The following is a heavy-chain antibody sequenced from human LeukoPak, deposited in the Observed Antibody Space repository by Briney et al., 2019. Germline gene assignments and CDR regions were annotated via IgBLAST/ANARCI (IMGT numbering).Heavy chain of an antibody. J-gene: IGHJ5*02. Sequence: SETLSLTCTVSGGSIRSYYWSWIRQPPGKGLEWIGYIYYSGSTNYNPSLKSRVTISVDTSKNQFSLKLSSVTAADTAVYYCARVVLGVLRFSDNWFDPWGQGTLVTVSS. V-gene: IGHV4-59*01. D-gene: IGHD3-3*01. CDR2: IYYSGST. CDR1: GGSIRSYY. CDR3: ARVVLGVLRFSDNWFDP.